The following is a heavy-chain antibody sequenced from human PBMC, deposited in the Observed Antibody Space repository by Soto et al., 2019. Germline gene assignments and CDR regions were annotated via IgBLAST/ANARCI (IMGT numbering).Heavy chain of an antibody. CDR2: IYYSGST. CDR1: NGSVSSGTSS. CDR3: ARGHYYYGMDV. Sequence: QLRLQESGSGLVKPSQTLSLTCSVSNGSVSSGTSSWSWVRHHQGKGLEGIGYIYYSGSTYYTPPLKSRLTRSMDRANDHFSLNLASVTAADTAVYFCARGHYYYGMDVWGQGITVTVPS. V-gene: IGHV4-30-2*01. J-gene: IGHJ6*02.